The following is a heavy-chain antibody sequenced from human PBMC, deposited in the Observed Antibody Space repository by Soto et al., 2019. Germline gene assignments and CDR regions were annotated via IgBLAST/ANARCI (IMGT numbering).Heavy chain of an antibody. CDR1: GGTLSNSA. V-gene: IGHV1-69*13. CDR3: AMVDNYVTPTPQDV. D-gene: IGHD3-16*01. Sequence: SVKVSCKASGGTLSNSAISWVRQAPGQGLEWMGGIMPVFRTPDYAQKFQGRVTITADESTSTAYMELSSLTSEDTAVYYCAMVDNYVTPTPQDVWGQGTTVTVSS. CDR2: IMPVFRTP. J-gene: IGHJ6*02.